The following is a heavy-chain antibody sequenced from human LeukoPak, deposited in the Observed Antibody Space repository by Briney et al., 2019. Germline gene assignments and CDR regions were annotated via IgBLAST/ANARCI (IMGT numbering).Heavy chain of an antibody. CDR3: ARVGYDILTGSVPYFDY. Sequence: ASVKVSCKASGYTFTGYYMHWVRQAPGQGLEWMGWINPNSGGTNYAQKFQGRVTMTRDTSISTAYMELSRLRSDDTAVYYCARVGYDILTGSVPYFDYWGQGTLVTVSS. CDR2: INPNSGGT. D-gene: IGHD3-9*01. J-gene: IGHJ4*02. CDR1: GYTFTGYY. V-gene: IGHV1-2*02.